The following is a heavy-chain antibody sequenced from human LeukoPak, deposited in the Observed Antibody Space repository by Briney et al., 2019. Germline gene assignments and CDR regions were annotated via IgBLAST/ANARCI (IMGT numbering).Heavy chain of an antibody. CDR3: AKETHYYDSSGYSPRGAFDI. CDR1: GFTFSSYG. J-gene: IGHJ3*02. CDR2: IRYDGSNK. Sequence: GGSLRLSCAASGFTFSSYGMHWVRQAPGKGLEWVAFIRYDGSNKYYADSVKGRFTISRDNSKNTLYLQMNSLRAEDTAVYYCAKETHYYDSSGYSPRGAFDIWGQGTMVTVSS. V-gene: IGHV3-30*02. D-gene: IGHD3-22*01.